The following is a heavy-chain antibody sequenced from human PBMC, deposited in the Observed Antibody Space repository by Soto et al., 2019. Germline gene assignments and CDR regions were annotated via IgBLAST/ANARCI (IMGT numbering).Heavy chain of an antibody. Sequence: SETLSLTCTVSGGSISSYYWSWIRQPPGKGLEWIGYIYYSGSTNYNPSLKSRVTISVDTSKNQFSLKLSSVTAADTAVYYCARGAEWFPYYYYYMDGWGKGNTVTVSS. J-gene: IGHJ6*03. D-gene: IGHD3-3*01. CDR2: IYYSGST. V-gene: IGHV4-59*01. CDR3: ARGAEWFPYYYYYMDG. CDR1: GGSISSYY.